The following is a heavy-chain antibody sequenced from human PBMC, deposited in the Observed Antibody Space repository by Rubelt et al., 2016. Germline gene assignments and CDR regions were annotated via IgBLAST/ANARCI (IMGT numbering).Heavy chain of an antibody. CDR3: ARKTDSSPRGDY. J-gene: IGHJ4*02. Sequence: EVQLLESGGGLVQPGGSLRLSCAASGFTFNSFAMSWVRLAPGKGLEWVALIYSGGGTEYTDSVKGRFTISRDNSNNMLYLKMNSLRVDETAVYYCARKTDSSPRGDYWGQGTLVTVSS. D-gene: IGHD4-11*01. CDR2: LIYSGGGT. V-gene: IGHV3-23*01. CDR1: GFTFNSFA.